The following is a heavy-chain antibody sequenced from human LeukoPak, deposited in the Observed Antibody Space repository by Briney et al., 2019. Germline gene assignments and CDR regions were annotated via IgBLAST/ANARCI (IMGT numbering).Heavy chain of an antibody. J-gene: IGHJ3*02. V-gene: IGHV3-21*01. CDR3: ARVALPRAFDI. CDR2: ISSSSSYI. CDR1: GFTFSSYG. Sequence: GGSLRLSCAASGFTFSSYGMNWVRQAPGKGLEWVSSISSSSSYIYYADSVKGRFTISRDNAKNSLYLQMNSLRAEDTAVYYCARVALPRAFDIWGQGTMVTVSS.